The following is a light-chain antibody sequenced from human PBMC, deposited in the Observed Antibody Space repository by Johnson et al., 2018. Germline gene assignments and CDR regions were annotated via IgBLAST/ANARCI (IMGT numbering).Light chain of an antibody. CDR1: SSNIGNNY. CDR3: GTWDSSLRAGNV. V-gene: IGLV1-51*02. Sequence: QSVLTQPPSVSAAPGQKVTISCSGSSSNIGNNYVYWYQQLPGTAPKLLIYENNKRPSGIPARFYGSKSGTSAPLGITGLKTGDEADYYGGTWDSSLRAGNVFGTGTKVTVL. CDR2: ENN. J-gene: IGLJ1*01.